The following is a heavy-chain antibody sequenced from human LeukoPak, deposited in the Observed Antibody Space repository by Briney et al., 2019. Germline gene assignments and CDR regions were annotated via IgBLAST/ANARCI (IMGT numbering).Heavy chain of an antibody. J-gene: IGHJ4*02. D-gene: IGHD6-13*01. Sequence: SQTLSLTCTVSGDSISSGGYYWSWIRQHPGKGLEWIGYIYYSGSTYYNPSLKSRVTISVDTSKNQFSLKLSSVTAADTAVYYCAREERAAAAEGGFDYWGQGTLVTVSS. CDR1: GDSISSGGYY. CDR2: IYYSGST. CDR3: AREERAAAAEGGFDY. V-gene: IGHV4-31*03.